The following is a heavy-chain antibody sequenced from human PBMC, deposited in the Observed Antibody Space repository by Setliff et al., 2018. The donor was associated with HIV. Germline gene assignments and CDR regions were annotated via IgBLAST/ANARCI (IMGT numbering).Heavy chain of an antibody. V-gene: IGHV1-18*01. CDR1: GYTFNNYG. CDR2: INTHSGYT. Sequence: ASVKVSCKASGYTFNNYGISWVRQAPGQGLEWMGWINTHSGYTNYAQNVQGRVTVTMDTSTSTAYMELRSLKSDDTAVYYCARGKTWLRFLDYWGQGTLVTSP. CDR3: ARGKTWLRFLDY. D-gene: IGHD5-12*01. J-gene: IGHJ4*02.